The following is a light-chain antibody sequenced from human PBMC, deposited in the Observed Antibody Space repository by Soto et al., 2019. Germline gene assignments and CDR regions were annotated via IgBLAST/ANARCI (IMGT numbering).Light chain of an antibody. CDR2: DAS. CDR3: QQYNDWPRGT. Sequence: EIVMTQSPVTLSVSPGERATLACGASQSVRSNLAWYQQKPGQTPGLLIYDASTRAAGIPARFSGSGSGTEFTLTISSLQSEDFAVYYCQQYNDWPRGTFGQGTKVEIK. CDR1: QSVRSN. J-gene: IGKJ1*01. V-gene: IGKV3-15*01.